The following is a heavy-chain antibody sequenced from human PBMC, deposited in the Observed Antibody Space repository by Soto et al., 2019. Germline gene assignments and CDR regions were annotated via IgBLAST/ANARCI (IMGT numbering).Heavy chain of an antibody. Sequence: EVQLVESGGGLVQPGGCLKLSCGASGFTFSGFTMHWVRQASGKGLEWVGRIRTKAKNYATQYSPSVSGRFTISRDDSKNTAYMQMNSLEDEDTAVYYCTRPQDDRDDYDWYFDLWGRGTLVTVSS. D-gene: IGHD3-16*01. V-gene: IGHV3-73*02. CDR1: GFTFSGFT. CDR3: TRPQDDRDDYDWYFDL. CDR2: IRTKAKNYAT. J-gene: IGHJ2*01.